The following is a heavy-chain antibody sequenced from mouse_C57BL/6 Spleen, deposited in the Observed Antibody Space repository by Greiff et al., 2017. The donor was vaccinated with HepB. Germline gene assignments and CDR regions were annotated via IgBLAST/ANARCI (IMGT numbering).Heavy chain of an antibody. CDR3: TRDLAWFAY. CDR1: GYTFTDYE. D-gene: IGHD2-10*02. V-gene: IGHV1-15*01. J-gene: IGHJ3*01. CDR2: IDPETGGT. Sequence: VQLVESGAELVRPGASVTLSCKASGYTFTDYEMHWVKQTPVHGLEWIGAIDPETGGTAYNQKFKGKAILTADKSSSTAYMELRSLTSEDSAVYYCTRDLAWFAYWGQGTLVTVSA.